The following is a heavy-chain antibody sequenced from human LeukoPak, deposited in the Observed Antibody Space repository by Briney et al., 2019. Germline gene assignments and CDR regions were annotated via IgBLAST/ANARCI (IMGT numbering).Heavy chain of an antibody. Sequence: GGSLRLSCAASGFTFSNAWMSWVRQAPGKGLEWVGRIKSKTDGGTTDYAAPVKGRFTISRDDSKNTLYLQMSSLKTEDTAVYYCTTDRTAYYDFWSGYYIFDYWGQGTLVTVSS. V-gene: IGHV3-15*01. D-gene: IGHD3-3*01. J-gene: IGHJ4*02. CDR3: TTDRTAYYDFWSGYYIFDY. CDR2: IKSKTDGGTT. CDR1: GFTFSNAW.